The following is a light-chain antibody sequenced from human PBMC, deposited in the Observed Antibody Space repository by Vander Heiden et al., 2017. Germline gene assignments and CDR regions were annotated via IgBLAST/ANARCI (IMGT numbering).Light chain of an antibody. J-gene: IGLJ2*01. V-gene: IGLV3-1*01. Sequence: SYELTQQPSVSVSPGQTASITCSGDKLGDKYACWYQQKPGQSPVLVIYQDSKRPSGIPDRFSGSNSGNTATLTISGTQAMDEADYYCQAWDSSTAVFGGGTKLTVL. CDR1: KLGDKY. CDR2: QDS. CDR3: QAWDSSTAV.